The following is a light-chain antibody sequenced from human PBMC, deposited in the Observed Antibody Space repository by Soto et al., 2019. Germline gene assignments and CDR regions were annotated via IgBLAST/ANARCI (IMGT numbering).Light chain of an antibody. V-gene: IGKV1-39*01. Sequence: DIQMTQSPSSLSASVGDRVTITCRARQSISSYLNWYQQKPGQAPKLLIYAASSLQSGVPSRCSGGGSGTDFTPTISSLQSEDFAAYYGQQGYSTPVFTFGRGTKVDIK. CDR2: AAS. J-gene: IGKJ3*01. CDR1: QSISSY. CDR3: QQGYSTPVFT.